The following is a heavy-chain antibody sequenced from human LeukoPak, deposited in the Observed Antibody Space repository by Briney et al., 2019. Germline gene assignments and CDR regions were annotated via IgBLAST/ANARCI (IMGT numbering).Heavy chain of an antibody. CDR1: GGSISSYY. Sequence: SETLSLTCTVSGGSISSYYWSWIRQPPGKGLEWIGYIYYSGSTNYNPSLKSRVTISVDTSKNQFSLKLSSVTAADTAVYYCARFASSGFYYSYFDYWGQGTLVTVSS. D-gene: IGHD3-22*01. CDR2: IYYSGST. V-gene: IGHV4-59*01. J-gene: IGHJ4*02. CDR3: ARFASSGFYYSYFDY.